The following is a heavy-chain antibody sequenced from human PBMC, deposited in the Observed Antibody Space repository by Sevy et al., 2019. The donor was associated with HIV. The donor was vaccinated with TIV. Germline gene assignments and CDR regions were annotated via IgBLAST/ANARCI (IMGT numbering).Heavy chain of an antibody. J-gene: IGHJ6*02. V-gene: IGHV3-30*02. CDR1: GFTFSSYG. Sequence: GGSLRLSCAASGFTFSSYGMHWVRQAPGKGLEWVAFIRYDGSNKYYADSVKGRFTISRDKSKNTLYLQMNSLRAEDTAVYYCAKDAPPTMVQGEGGRKGYGMDVWGQGTTVTVSS. CDR3: AKDAPPTMVQGEGGRKGYGMDV. D-gene: IGHD3-10*01. CDR2: IRYDGSNK.